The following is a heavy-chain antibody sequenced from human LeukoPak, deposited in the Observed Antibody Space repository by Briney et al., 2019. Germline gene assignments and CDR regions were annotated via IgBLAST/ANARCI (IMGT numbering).Heavy chain of an antibody. CDR2: ISSSGSTI. J-gene: IGHJ6*02. CDR3: ARELTLAVAGYYYYYYGMDV. CDR1: GFTFSDYY. V-gene: IGHV3-11*01. D-gene: IGHD6-19*01. Sequence: GGSLRLSCAASGFTFSDYYMSWIRQAPGKGLEWVSYISSSGSTIYYADSVKGRFTISRDNAKNSLYLQMNSLRAEDTAVYYCARELTLAVAGYYYYYYGMDVWGQGITVTVSS.